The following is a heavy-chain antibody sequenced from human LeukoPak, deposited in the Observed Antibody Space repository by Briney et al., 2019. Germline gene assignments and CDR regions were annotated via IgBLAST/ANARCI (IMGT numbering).Heavy chain of an antibody. J-gene: IGHJ5*02. D-gene: IGHD6-13*01. CDR2: IYTSGST. CDR3: ASASSRRGWFDP. Sequence: SETLSLTCTVSGGSISSGSYYWSWIRQPAGKGLEWIGRIYTSGSTNYNPSLKSRVTISVDTSKNQFSLKLSSVTAADTAVYYCASASSRRGWFDPWGQGTLVTVSS. V-gene: IGHV4-61*02. CDR1: GGSISSGSYY.